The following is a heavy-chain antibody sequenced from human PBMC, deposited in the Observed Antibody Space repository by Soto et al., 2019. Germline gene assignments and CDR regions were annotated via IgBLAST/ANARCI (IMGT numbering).Heavy chain of an antibody. CDR2: IYHSGST. CDR1: GGSISSSNW. D-gene: IGHD6-19*01. CDR3: ARGWRIAVAEIDAFDI. Sequence: QVQLQESGPGLVKPSGTLSLTCAVSGGSISSSNWWSWVRQPPGKGLEWIGEIYHSGSTNYNPSHKSRVIISVDKSKTQFSLKRSSVTAADTTVYYCARGWRIAVAEIDAFDIWGQGTMVTVSS. V-gene: IGHV4-4*02. J-gene: IGHJ3*02.